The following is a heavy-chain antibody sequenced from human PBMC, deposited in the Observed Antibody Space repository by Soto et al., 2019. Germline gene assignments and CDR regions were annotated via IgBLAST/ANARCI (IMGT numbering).Heavy chain of an antibody. Sequence: GSLRLSCAASGFTFSSYAMSWVRQVPGKGLEWVSAISGSGGSTYYADSVKGRFTISRDNSKNTLYLQMNSLRAEDTAVYYCAMVRGVMDYFDYWGQGTLVTVSS. CDR3: AMVRGVMDYFDY. J-gene: IGHJ4*02. CDR1: GFTFSSYA. CDR2: ISGSGGST. D-gene: IGHD3-10*01. V-gene: IGHV3-23*01.